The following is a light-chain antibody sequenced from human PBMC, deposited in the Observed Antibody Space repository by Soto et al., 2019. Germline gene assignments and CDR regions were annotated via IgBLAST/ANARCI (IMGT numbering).Light chain of an antibody. V-gene: IGKV1-8*01. CDR2: AAS. Sequence: AIRMTQSPSSLSASTGDRVTITCRASQGISSYLAWYQQKPGKAPKLLIYAASTLQRGVPSRFSGSGSGTDFTLTISCLQSEDFATYYCQQYYSYHITFGQGTRLEIK. CDR1: QGISSY. J-gene: IGKJ5*01. CDR3: QQYYSYHIT.